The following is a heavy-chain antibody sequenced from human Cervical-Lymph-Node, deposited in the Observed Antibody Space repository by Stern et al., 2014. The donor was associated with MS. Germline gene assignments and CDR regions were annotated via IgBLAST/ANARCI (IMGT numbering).Heavy chain of an antibody. Sequence: EVQLVESGGGLVKPGESLRLSCDASGFTFSHYSINWVRQPPGKGLEWHSSISNNSTHTYYADSVEGRFTISRDSAKDSVSLHMVSLRAEDTAVYYCARARVGDYARSPHLDSWGQGTLVTVSS. CDR3: ARARVGDYARSPHLDS. V-gene: IGHV3-21*01. D-gene: IGHD4-17*01. CDR1: GFTFSHYS. J-gene: IGHJ4*02. CDR2: ISNNSTHT.